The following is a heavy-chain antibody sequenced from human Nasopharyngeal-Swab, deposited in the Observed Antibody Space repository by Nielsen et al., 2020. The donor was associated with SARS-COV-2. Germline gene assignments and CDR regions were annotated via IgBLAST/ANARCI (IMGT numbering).Heavy chain of an antibody. D-gene: IGHD3-10*01. J-gene: IGHJ3*02. CDR3: AKDTGHYYGSGLHDAFDI. CDR2: ISWNSGSI. Sequence: SLKISCAASGFTFDDYAMHWDRQAPGEGLEWVSGISWNSGSIGYADSVKGRFTISRDNAKNSLYLQMNSLRAEDTALYYCAKDTGHYYGSGLHDAFDIWGQGTMVTVSS. V-gene: IGHV3-9*01. CDR1: GFTFDDYA.